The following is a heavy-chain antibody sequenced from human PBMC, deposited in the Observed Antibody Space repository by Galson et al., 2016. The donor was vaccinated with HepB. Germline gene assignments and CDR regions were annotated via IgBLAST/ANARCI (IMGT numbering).Heavy chain of an antibody. CDR3: ARGRYYDSSAYWGYYYGMGV. CDR1: GDSVSRDSAA. V-gene: IGHV6-1*01. CDR2: TYYRSKWYN. Sequence: CAISGDSVSRDSAAWNWIRQSPSRGLEWLGRTYYRSKWYNDYAVSVKSRITINPDTSKNQFSLQLNSVTPEDTAVYYCARGRYYDSSAYWGYYYGMGVWGRGTTVTVS. J-gene: IGHJ6*02. D-gene: IGHD3-22*01.